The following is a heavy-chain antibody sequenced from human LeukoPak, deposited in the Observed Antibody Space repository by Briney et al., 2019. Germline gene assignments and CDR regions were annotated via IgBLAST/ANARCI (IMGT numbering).Heavy chain of an antibody. CDR2: IKQDGSEK. D-gene: IGHD3-9*01. Sequence: QPGGSLRLSCAASGFTFSSYWMSWVRQAPGKGLEWVANIKQDGSEKYYVDSVKGRFTISRDNAKNSLYLQMNSLRAEDTAVYYCARANDNYYYYYMDVWGKGTTVTISS. CDR1: GFTFSSYW. J-gene: IGHJ6*03. V-gene: IGHV3-7*01. CDR3: ARANDNYYYYYMDV.